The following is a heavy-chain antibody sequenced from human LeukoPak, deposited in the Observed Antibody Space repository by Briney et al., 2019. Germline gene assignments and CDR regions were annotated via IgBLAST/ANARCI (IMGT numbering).Heavy chain of an antibody. CDR3: ARPTIVVVPAVFDAFDI. J-gene: IGHJ3*02. Sequence: PSETLSLTCTVSGGSISSSSYYWGWIRQPPGKGLEWIGSIYYSGSTYYNPSLKSRVTISVDTSKNQFSLKLSSVTAADTAVYYCARPTIVVVPAVFDAFDIWGQGTMVTVSS. CDR1: GGSISSSSYY. CDR2: IYYSGST. D-gene: IGHD2-2*01. V-gene: IGHV4-39*01.